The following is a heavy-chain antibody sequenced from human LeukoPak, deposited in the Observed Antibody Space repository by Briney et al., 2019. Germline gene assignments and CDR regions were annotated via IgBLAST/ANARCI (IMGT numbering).Heavy chain of an antibody. Sequence: PGRSLRLSCAASGFTFSSYAMHWVRQAPGKGLEWVAVISHDGGNKYYADSVKGRFTISRDNSKNTLYLQMNSLRPEDTAVYYCARQAGYYGSGTTHYYMDVWGKGTTVTVSS. CDR2: ISHDGGNK. J-gene: IGHJ6*03. CDR1: GFTFSSYA. D-gene: IGHD3-10*01. CDR3: ARQAGYYGSGTTHYYMDV. V-gene: IGHV3-30*04.